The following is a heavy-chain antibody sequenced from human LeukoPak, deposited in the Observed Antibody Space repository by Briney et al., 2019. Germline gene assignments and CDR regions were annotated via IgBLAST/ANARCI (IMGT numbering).Heavy chain of an antibody. J-gene: IGHJ4*02. D-gene: IGHD5-18*01. V-gene: IGHV4-34*01. Sequence: SETLSLTCAVYGGSFSDCYWSWIRQPPGKGLEWIGEINHSGSTNYNPSLKSRVTISVDTSKNQFSLKLSSVTAADTAVYYCASNSGYSYGLDYWGQGTLVTVSS. CDR1: GGSFSDCY. CDR2: INHSGST. CDR3: ASNSGYSYGLDY.